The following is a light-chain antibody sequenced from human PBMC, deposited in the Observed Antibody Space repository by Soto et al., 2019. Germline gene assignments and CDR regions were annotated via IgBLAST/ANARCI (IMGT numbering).Light chain of an antibody. Sequence: QSALTQPASVSGSPGQSITISCTGTSSDVGGYDYVSWYQQHPGRAPKLMIFDVSDRPSGVSNRFSGSKSGSTASLTISGVQAEDEADYYCSSFTSSSLWVFGGGTKVTVL. V-gene: IGLV2-14*01. CDR3: SSFTSSSLWV. J-gene: IGLJ3*02. CDR1: SSDVGGYDY. CDR2: DVS.